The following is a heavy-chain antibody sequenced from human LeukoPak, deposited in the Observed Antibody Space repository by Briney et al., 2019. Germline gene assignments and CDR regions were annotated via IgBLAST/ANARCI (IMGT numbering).Heavy chain of an antibody. CDR3: ARVSYSSSFPMDV. J-gene: IGHJ6*03. V-gene: IGHV1-2*02. Sequence: DPVKDSCKASGYTFTGYYMHWVRQAPGQGLEWMGWINPNSGGTNYAQKFQGRVTMTRDTSISTAYMELSRLRSDDTAVYYCARVSYSSSFPMDVWGKGTTVTVSS. CDR1: GYTFTGYY. D-gene: IGHD6-13*01. CDR2: INPNSGGT.